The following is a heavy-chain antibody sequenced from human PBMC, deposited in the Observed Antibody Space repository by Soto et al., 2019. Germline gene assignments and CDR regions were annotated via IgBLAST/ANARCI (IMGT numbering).Heavy chain of an antibody. D-gene: IGHD2-8*01. J-gene: IGHJ6*01. V-gene: IGHV1-69*01. CDR3: ARDRGGYCTNGVCGPGYYYYGMDV. CDR1: GGTFSSYA. CDR2: IIPIFGTA. Sequence: QVQLVQSVAEVKKPGSSVKVSCKASGGTFSSYAISWVGQAPGQGLEWMGGIIPIFGTANYAQKFQGRVTITADESTSTAYMELSSLRSEDTAVYYCARDRGGYCTNGVCGPGYYYYGMDVWGQGTTVTVSS.